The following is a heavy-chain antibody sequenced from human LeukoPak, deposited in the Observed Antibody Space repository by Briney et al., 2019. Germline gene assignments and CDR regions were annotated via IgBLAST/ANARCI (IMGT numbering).Heavy chain of an antibody. J-gene: IGHJ3*02. CDR1: GGFFSVYY. CDR3: ARESQAVTI. V-gene: IGHV4-34*01. D-gene: IGHD4-17*01. Sequence: PSETLSLTCAVYGGFFSVYYWRWLREPPGKGLEGIGEINHSGSTNYNPSLKSRVTISVDTSKNQFSLKLSSVTAADTAVYYCARESQAVTIWGQGTMVTVSS. CDR2: INHSGST.